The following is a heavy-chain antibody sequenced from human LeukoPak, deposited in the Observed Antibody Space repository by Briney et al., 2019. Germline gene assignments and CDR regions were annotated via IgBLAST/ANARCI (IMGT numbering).Heavy chain of an antibody. CDR1: GGSISSGIYS. J-gene: IGHJ4*02. CDR2: IYHSGST. Sequence: SETLSLTCAVSGGSISSGIYSWNWIRQPPGKGLEWIGYIYHSGSTYYNPSLKSRVTISVDRSKNQFSLKLSPVTAADTAVYYCARDNGDYPYYFDFWGQGTLVTVSS. CDR3: ARDNGDYPYYFDF. D-gene: IGHD4-17*01. V-gene: IGHV4-30-2*01.